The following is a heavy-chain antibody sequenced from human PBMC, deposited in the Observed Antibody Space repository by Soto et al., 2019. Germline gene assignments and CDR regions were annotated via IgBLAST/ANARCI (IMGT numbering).Heavy chain of an antibody. Sequence: XVSLRLYFAASGFTFSSYSKNWVGQAPGKGLEWVSSISSSSSYIYYADSVKGRFTISRDNAKNSLYLQMNSLRAEDTAVYYCARDRAVGYYHSSGYYHHAYYYYGMDVWGQGTTVTVSS. CDR1: GFTFSSYS. D-gene: IGHD3-22*01. V-gene: IGHV3-21*01. CDR2: ISSSSSYI. CDR3: ARDRAVGYYHSSGYYHHAYYYYGMDV. J-gene: IGHJ6*02.